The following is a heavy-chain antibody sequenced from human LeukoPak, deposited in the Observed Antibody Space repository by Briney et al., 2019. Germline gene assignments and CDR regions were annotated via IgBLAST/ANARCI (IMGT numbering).Heavy chain of an antibody. J-gene: IGHJ4*02. V-gene: IGHV1-46*01. D-gene: IGHD3-10*01. CDR2: INPSGGST. Sequence: ASVKVSCKASGYTFTSYYMHWVRRAPGQGLEWMGIINPSGGSTSYAQKFQGRVTMTRDTSTSTVYMELSSLRSEDTAVYYCARARLATYYYGSGSSFDLLIDYWGQGTLVTVSS. CDR1: GYTFTSYY. CDR3: ARARLATYYYGSGSSFDLLIDY.